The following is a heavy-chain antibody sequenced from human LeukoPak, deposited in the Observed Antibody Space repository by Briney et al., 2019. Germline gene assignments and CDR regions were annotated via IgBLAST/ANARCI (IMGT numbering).Heavy chain of an antibody. D-gene: IGHD2-8*02. CDR3: AIRRLVLVNFDY. J-gene: IGHJ4*02. V-gene: IGHV4-34*01. CDR2: INHSGST. Sequence: SETXSXTXXXXXXXXXGXXXSWIRQPPGKGLEWIGEINHSGSTNYNPSLKSRVTISVDTSKNQFSLKLSSVTAADTAVYYCAIRRLVLVNFDYWGQGTLVTASS. CDR1: XXXXXGXX.